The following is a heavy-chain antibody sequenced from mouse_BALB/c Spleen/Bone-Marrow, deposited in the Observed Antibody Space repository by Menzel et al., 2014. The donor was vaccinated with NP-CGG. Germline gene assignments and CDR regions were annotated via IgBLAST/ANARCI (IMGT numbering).Heavy chain of an antibody. J-gene: IGHJ3*01. CDR3: ARQESIYDGYYGGFTY. CDR1: GFTFXSFA. V-gene: IGHV5-9-3*01. Sequence: EVQLVESGGGLAKPGGSLKLSCAASGFTFXSFAMSWVRQTPEKRLEWVATISSGGGYTYYPDSVKGRFTISRDNAKNSLYLQMSSLRSEDTAMYYCARQESIYDGYYGGFTYWGQGTLVTVSA. D-gene: IGHD2-3*01. CDR2: ISSGGGYT.